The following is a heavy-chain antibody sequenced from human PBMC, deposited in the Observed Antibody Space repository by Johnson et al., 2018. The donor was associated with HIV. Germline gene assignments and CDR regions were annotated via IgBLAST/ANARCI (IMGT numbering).Heavy chain of an antibody. CDR2: ISYDGSNK. D-gene: IGHD6-25*01. CDR1: GFTFSSYD. V-gene: IGHV3-30*03. CDR3: ATIAAHGAAFDI. J-gene: IGHJ3*02. Sequence: LVESGGGVVQPGRSLRLSCAASGFTFSSYDMHWVRQAPGKGLEWVALISYDGSNKYHADSVKGRFTISRDNSKNTLYLQMNSLRPEDTAAYYCATIAAHGAAFDIWGQGTVVTVSS.